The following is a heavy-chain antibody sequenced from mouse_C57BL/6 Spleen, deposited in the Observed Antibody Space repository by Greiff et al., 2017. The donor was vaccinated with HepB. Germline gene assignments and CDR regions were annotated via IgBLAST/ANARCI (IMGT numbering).Heavy chain of an antibody. CDR3: ARYGSNYGCAY. Sequence: DVKLVESGGGLVQPGGSLSLSCAASGFTFTDYYMSWVRQPPGKALEWLGFIRNKANGYTTEYSASVKGRFTISRDNSQSILYLQMNALRAEDSATYYCARYGSNYGCAYWGQGTLVTVSA. CDR2: IRNKANGYTT. V-gene: IGHV7-3*01. D-gene: IGHD2-5*01. J-gene: IGHJ3*01. CDR1: GFTFTDYY.